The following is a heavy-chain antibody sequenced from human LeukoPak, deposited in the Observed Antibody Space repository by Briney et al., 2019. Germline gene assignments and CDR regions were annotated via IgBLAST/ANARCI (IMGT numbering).Heavy chain of an antibody. D-gene: IGHD5-24*01. Sequence: WASVKVSCKVSGYTLTELSMHWVRQAPGKGLEWMGGFDPEDGETIYAQKFQGRVTMTEDTSTDTAYMELSSLRSEDTAVYYCATISRDDAADYAFDIWGQGTMVTVSS. CDR2: FDPEDGET. J-gene: IGHJ3*02. CDR1: GYTLTELS. CDR3: ATISRDDAADYAFDI. V-gene: IGHV1-24*01.